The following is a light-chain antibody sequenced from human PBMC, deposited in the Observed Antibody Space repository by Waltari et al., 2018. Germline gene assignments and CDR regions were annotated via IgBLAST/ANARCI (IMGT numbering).Light chain of an antibody. CDR2: GQD. J-gene: IGLJ2*01. CDR3: HSRDTSSTRV. V-gene: IGLV3-19*01. Sequence: SSKLTQDPAVSVALGQTVKITCQGDSLRRFYASWYQQRPGQAPILVLYGQDNTPSGITVRFSGSTSGNTASLTITGAQADDEADYYCHSRDTSSTRVFGGGTRLTV. CDR1: SLRRFY.